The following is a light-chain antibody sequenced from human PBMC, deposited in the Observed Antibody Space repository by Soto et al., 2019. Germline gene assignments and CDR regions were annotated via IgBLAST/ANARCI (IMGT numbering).Light chain of an antibody. CDR3: AAWDDSLNGPV. V-gene: IGLV1-44*01. Sequence: QSVLTQPPSASGNPGQRVTISCSGSSSNIGSNTVNWYQQLPGTAPKLLFYSNNQRPSGVPDRFSGSKSGTSASLAISGLQSEDEADYYCAAWDDSLNGPVFGGGTQLTVL. CDR1: SSNIGSNT. J-gene: IGLJ3*02. CDR2: SNN.